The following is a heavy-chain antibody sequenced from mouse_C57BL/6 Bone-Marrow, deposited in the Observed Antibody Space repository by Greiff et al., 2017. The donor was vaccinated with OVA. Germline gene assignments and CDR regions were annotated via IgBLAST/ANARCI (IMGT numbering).Heavy chain of an antibody. V-gene: IGHV1-82*01. J-gene: IGHJ2*01. CDR3: ARNDGNYDY. D-gene: IGHD2-1*01. CDR1: GYAFSSSW. Sequence: VQLQQSGPELVKPGASVKISCKASGYAFSSSWMNWVKQRPGKGLEWIGRIYPGGGDTNYNGKFKGKATLTADKSSSTAYMQLSSLTSEDSAVYFCARNDGNYDYWGQGTTLTVSS. CDR2: IYPGGGDT.